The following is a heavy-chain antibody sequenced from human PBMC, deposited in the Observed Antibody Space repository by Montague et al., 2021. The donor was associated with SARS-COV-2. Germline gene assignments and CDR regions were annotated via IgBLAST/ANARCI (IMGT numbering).Heavy chain of an antibody. CDR1: GFNFGVYE. Sequence: SLRLSCAASGFNFGVYEMNWVHQTPGKGLEWVSYINGGSSVMYYADSVMGRFTISRDNAESSLYLQMNSLRAEDTAVYYCAPAVPVADDSWGQGTLVTVSS. J-gene: IGHJ5*02. D-gene: IGHD2-2*01. CDR3: APAVPVADDS. CDR2: INGGSSVM. V-gene: IGHV3-48*03.